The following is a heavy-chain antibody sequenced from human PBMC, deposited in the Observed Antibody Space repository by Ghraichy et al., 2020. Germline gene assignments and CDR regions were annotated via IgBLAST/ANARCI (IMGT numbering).Heavy chain of an antibody. V-gene: IGHV3-21*01. D-gene: IGHD1-26*01. J-gene: IGHJ4*02. CDR2: ISSSSSYI. CDR3: ARDQAGSYFDY. Sequence: GESLNISCAASGFTFSSYSMNWVRQAPGKGLEWVSSISSSSSYIYYADSVKGRFTISRDNAKNSLYLQMNSLRAEDTAVYYCARDQAGSYFDYWGQGTLVTVSS. CDR1: GFTFSSYS.